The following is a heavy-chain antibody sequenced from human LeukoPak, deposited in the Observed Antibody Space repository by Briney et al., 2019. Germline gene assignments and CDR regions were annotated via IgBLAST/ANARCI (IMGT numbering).Heavy chain of an antibody. CDR3: ARGASTTWPGNFDY. Sequence: SETLSLTCTVSGGSISSYYWSWMRQPAGKALEWIGRIYPSGSTNYNPSLKSRVTMSVDTSQNQFSLKRTSVTAADTAVYYCARGASTTWPGNFDYWGQGTLVTVSS. V-gene: IGHV4-4*07. J-gene: IGHJ4*02. D-gene: IGHD1-14*01. CDR2: IYPSGST. CDR1: GGSISSYY.